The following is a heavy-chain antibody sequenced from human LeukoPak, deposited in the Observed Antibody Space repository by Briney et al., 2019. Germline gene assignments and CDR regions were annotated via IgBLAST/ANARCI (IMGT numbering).Heavy chain of an antibody. V-gene: IGHV1-18*01. D-gene: IGHD3-22*01. CDR3: ARDRYYYDSSGYLLYYYYYYGMDV. J-gene: IGHJ6*02. CDR2: ISAYNGNT. Sequence: ASVKVSCKASGYTFTSYGISWVRQAPGQGLEWMGSISAYNGNTNYAQNLQGRVTMTTDTSTSTAYMELMSLRSDDTAVYYCARDRYYYDSSGYLLYYYYYYGMDVWGQGTTVTVSS. CDR1: GYTFTSYG.